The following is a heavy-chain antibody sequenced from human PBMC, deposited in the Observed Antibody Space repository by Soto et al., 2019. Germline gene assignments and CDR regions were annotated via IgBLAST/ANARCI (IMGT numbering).Heavy chain of an antibody. D-gene: IGHD1-7*01. CDR1: GYSFTSYL. J-gene: IGHJ6*02. CDR3: ARCILELRYAMDV. V-gene: IGHV5-51*01. Sequence: GGYLNIHCKGSGYSFTSYLIGWVRQMPGKGLEWMGIIYPGDSDTRYSPSFQGQVTISADKSISTAYLQWSSLKASDTAMYYCARCILELRYAMDVWGQGTTVTVSS. CDR2: IYPGDSDT.